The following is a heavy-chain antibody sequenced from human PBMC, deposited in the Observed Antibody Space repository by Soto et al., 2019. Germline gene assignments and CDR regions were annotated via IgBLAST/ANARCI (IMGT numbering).Heavy chain of an antibody. V-gene: IGHV3-33*01. CDR2: IWYDGSNK. D-gene: IGHD4-17*01. Sequence: GGSLRLTCERSGFTFSSYGIHWTRQAPGKALEWVAVIWYDGSNKVYADSVKGRFTISRDNSKNTLYLQMNSLRAEDTAVYYCARDLSGDYGALDTWGQGTMVTVSS. J-gene: IGHJ3*02. CDR1: GFTFSSYG. CDR3: ARDLSGDYGALDT.